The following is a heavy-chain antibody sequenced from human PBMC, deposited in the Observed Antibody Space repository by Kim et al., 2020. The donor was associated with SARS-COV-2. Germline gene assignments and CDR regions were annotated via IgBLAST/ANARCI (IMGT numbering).Heavy chain of an antibody. Sequence: SETLSLTCAVYGGSFSGYYWSWIRQPPGKGLEWIGEINHSGSTNYNPSLKSRVTISVDTSKNQFSLKLSSVTAADTAVYYCARIRGIAARWKAFDIWGQGTMVTVSS. CDR1: GGSFSGYY. V-gene: IGHV4-34*01. D-gene: IGHD6-6*01. CDR3: ARIRGIAARWKAFDI. CDR2: INHSGST. J-gene: IGHJ3*02.